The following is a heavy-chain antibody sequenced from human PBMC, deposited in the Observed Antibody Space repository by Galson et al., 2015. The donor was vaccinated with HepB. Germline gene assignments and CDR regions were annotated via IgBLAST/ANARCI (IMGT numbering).Heavy chain of an antibody. CDR2: IYSGGST. D-gene: IGHD3-3*01. V-gene: IGHV3-66*01. Sequence: SLRLSCAASGFTVSSNYMSWVRQAPGKGLEWVSVIYSGGSTYYADSVKGRFTISRGNSKNTLYLQMNSLRAEDTAVYYCARSRKYDPDAFDIWGQGTMVTVSS. CDR1: GFTVSSNY. CDR3: ARSRKYDPDAFDI. J-gene: IGHJ3*02.